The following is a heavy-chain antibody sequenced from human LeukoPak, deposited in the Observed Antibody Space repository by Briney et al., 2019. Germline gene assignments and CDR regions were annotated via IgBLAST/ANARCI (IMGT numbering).Heavy chain of an antibody. Sequence: SETLSLTCTVSGSSISGYYWSWIRQPAGKGLEWIGRINTSGDSNYNPSLKSRVTMSVDTSKNQFSLKVSSVTAADTAVYYCARVSPPGYGILENWGQGTLVTVSS. V-gene: IGHV4-4*07. D-gene: IGHD5-18*01. CDR3: ARVSPPGYGILEN. CDR2: INTSGDS. J-gene: IGHJ4*02. CDR1: GSSISGYY.